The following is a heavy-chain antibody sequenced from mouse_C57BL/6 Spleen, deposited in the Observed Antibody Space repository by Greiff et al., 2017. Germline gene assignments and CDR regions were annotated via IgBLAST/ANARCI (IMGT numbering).Heavy chain of an antibody. Sequence: EVQLVEFGGGLVTPGGSLKLSCAASGFTFSDYGMHWVRQAPEKGLEWVAYISGGCSTSYYADTVKGRFTISRDNAKNTLFLQMTSLRSEDTAMYYCARAHPWAMEYWGQATSVTVAS. V-gene: IGHV5-17*01. CDR3: ARAHPWAMEY. CDR1: GFTFSDYG. CDR2: ISGGCSTS. J-gene: IGHJ4*01.